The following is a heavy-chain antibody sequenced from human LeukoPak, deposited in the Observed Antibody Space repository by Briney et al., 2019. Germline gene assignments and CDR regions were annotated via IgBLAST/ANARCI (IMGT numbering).Heavy chain of an antibody. J-gene: IGHJ4*02. D-gene: IGHD5-12*01. Sequence: INPNSGNTGYAQKFQGRVTMTRNTSISTAYMELSSLRSEDTAVYYCARGVRNPGSGYDVDYWGQGTLVTVSS. CDR2: INPNSGNT. V-gene: IGHV1-8*01. CDR3: ARGVRNPGSGYDVDY.